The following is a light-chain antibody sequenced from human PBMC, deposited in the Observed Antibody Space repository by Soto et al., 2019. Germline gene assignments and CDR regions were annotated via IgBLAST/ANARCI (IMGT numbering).Light chain of an antibody. Sequence: EIVLTQSPGTLSLSPGERATLSCRASQSVGNNYLAWYQQKPDQAPRLLIYGASSRATGIPDRFSGSGSGTDFTLTIIRLEPEDFAVYYCQQYGSSPLTFGQGTKLEIK. J-gene: IGKJ2*01. V-gene: IGKV3-20*01. CDR3: QQYGSSPLT. CDR1: QSVGNNY. CDR2: GAS.